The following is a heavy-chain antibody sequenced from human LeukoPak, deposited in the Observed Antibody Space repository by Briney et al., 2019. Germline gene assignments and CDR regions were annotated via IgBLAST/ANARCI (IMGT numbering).Heavy chain of an antibody. CDR1: GFAFSSYW. CDR3: ARDGSLPDY. CDR2: INSDGITT. V-gene: IGHV3-74*01. Sequence: PGGSLRLSCAASGFAFSSYWMHWVRQAPGEGLVWVSRINSDGITTSYADSVKGRFTISRDNAKNTLYLQMNSLRVEDTALYFCARDGSLPDYWGQGTLVTVSS. J-gene: IGHJ4*02.